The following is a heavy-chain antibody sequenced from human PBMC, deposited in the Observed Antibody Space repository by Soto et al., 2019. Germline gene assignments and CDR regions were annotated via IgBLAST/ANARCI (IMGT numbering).Heavy chain of an antibody. D-gene: IGHD6-25*01. Sequence: QVQLVQSGAEVKKPGASVKVSCKASGYTLIDYNIHWVRQAPGQGLEWMGWINPNTGDTRSVQKFQGRVTMTRDTSINNVYLDLRSLRNDDTAVYYCAREGDIDTSGWRRDYYFDYWGQGTLVTVSS. CDR2: INPNTGDT. V-gene: IGHV1-2*02. CDR3: AREGDIDTSGWRRDYYFDY. CDR1: GYTLIDYN. J-gene: IGHJ4*02.